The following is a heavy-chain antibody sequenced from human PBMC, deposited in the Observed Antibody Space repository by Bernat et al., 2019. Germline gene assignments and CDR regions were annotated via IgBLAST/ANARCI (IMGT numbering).Heavy chain of an antibody. Sequence: QVQLVQSGAEVKKPGASVKVSCKASGYTFTSYGISWVRQAPGQGLEWMGWIIAYNGKTNYAQKLQGRVTITTDTSTSTAYMELRSLRSDDTAVSYCARKGYSGSKLPDDFDIWGQGTMVTVSS. V-gene: IGHV1-18*01. D-gene: IGHD1-26*01. CDR1: GYTFTSYG. CDR2: IIAYNGKT. CDR3: ARKGYSGSKLPDDFDI. J-gene: IGHJ3*02.